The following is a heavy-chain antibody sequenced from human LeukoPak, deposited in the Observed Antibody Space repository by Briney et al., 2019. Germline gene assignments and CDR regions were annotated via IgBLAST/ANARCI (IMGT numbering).Heavy chain of an antibody. CDR3: ARNPWVYYYGSGSYYSY. Sequence: GGSLRLSCAASGFTFSSYAMHWVRQAPGKGLEWVAVISYDGSNKYYADSVKGRFTISRDNSKNTLYLQMNSLRAEDTAVYYCARNPWVYYYGSGSYYSYWGQGTLVTVSS. J-gene: IGHJ4*02. CDR1: GFTFSSYA. D-gene: IGHD3-10*01. V-gene: IGHV3-30-3*01. CDR2: ISYDGSNK.